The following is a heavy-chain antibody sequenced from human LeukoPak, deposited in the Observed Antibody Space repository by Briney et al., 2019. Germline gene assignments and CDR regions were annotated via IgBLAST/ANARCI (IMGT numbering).Heavy chain of an antibody. J-gene: IGHJ4*02. CDR1: GYTFTGYY. Sequence: GASVKVSCKASGYTFTGYYMHWVRQAPGQGLEWMGWINPNSGGTNYAQKLQGGVTMTTDTSTSTAYMELRSLRSDDTAVYYCARARTHYSGSHQPDYWGQGTLVTVSS. CDR3: ARARTHYSGSHQPDY. D-gene: IGHD1-26*01. CDR2: INPNSGGT. V-gene: IGHV1-2*02.